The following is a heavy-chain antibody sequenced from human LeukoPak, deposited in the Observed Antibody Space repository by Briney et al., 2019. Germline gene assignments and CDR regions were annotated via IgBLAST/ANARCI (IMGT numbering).Heavy chain of an antibody. CDR2: VYHSGTT. V-gene: IGHV4-59*08. D-gene: IGHD5-18*01. J-gene: IGHJ4*02. CDR1: GVSISSDY. CDR3: ARMEVRGSYGYSYWYYFDY. Sequence: SETLSLTCTVSGVSISSDYWSWIRQPPGKGLEWIGWVYHSGTTNFNSFLKSRVTISMDTSRNQFSLKLNSVTAADTAVYYCARMEVRGSYGYSYWYYFDYWGQGTLVTVSS.